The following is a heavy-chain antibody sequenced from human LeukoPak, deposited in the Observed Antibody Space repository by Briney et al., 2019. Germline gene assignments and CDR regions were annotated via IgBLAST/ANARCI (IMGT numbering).Heavy chain of an antibody. CDR3: AGLSGYDPYYFDY. V-gene: IGHV1-2*02. Sequence: GASVKVSCKASGYTFTGYYMHWVRQAPGQGLEWMGWINPNSGDTHYAQKFQGRVTMTRDTSISTAYMELSRLTSDDTAVYYCAGLSGYDPYYFDYWGQGTLVAVSS. CDR2: INPNSGDT. D-gene: IGHD5-12*01. J-gene: IGHJ4*02. CDR1: GYTFTGYY.